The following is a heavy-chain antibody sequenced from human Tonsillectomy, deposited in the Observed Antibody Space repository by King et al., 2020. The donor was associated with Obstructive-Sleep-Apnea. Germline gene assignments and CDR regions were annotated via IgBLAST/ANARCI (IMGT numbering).Heavy chain of an antibody. CDR2: ISNDGRNK. CDR3: AKGYRGYDYAFDI. CDR1: GFTFG. Sequence: AQLVESGGGVVQPGRSLRLSCAASGFTFGIHWVRQAPGKGLEWVAVISNDGRNKYYAESVKGRFTISRDNSKNTVYLQMNSLRGEDTAVYYCAKGYRGYDYAFDIWGQGTMVTVSS. D-gene: IGHD5-12*01. V-gene: IGHV3-30*18. J-gene: IGHJ3*02.